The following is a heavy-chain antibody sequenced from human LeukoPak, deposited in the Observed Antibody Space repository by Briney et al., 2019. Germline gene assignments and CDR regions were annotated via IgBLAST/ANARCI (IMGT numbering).Heavy chain of an antibody. V-gene: IGHV3-43*02. D-gene: IGHD4-23*01. Sequence: GGSLRLSCAASGFTFNRYAMHWVRQAPGKGLEWVGLISGDGITTYYLDSVKGRFTISRGNSKNSLYLHMNSLRSEDTALYYCAKDHVYGGADDWGQGTLVTVSS. CDR3: AKDHVYGGADD. CDR2: ISGDGITT. CDR1: GFTFNRYA. J-gene: IGHJ4*02.